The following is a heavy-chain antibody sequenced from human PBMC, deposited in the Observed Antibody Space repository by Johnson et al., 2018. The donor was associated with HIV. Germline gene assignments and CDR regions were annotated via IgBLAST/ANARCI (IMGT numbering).Heavy chain of an antibody. V-gene: IGHV3-30*18. CDR1: GFTFTNYG. Sequence: QMLLVESGGGVVQPGRSLRLSCAASGFTFTNYGMHWVRQAPGKGLEWVAVISYDGSNEHYTDSVGGRFTISRDNSKNTLHLQMNRLRAEDTAVYYWAKEPVVGYSGSFSGGFDIWGQGTMVTVSS. D-gene: IGHD1-26*01. CDR3: AKEPVVGYSGSFSGGFDI. J-gene: IGHJ3*02. CDR2: ISYDGSNE.